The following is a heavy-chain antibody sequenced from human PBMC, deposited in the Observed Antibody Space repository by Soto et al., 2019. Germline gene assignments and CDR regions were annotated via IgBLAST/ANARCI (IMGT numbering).Heavy chain of an antibody. D-gene: IGHD3-3*01. CDR1: GFTFSSYA. Sequence: EVQLLESGGGLVQPGGSLRLSCAASGFTFSSYAMSWVRQAPGKGLEWVSASSGSGGSTYYADSVKGRFTISRDNSKNTLYLQMNSLRAEDTAVYYCAKDLTMQNYDFWSGYYTGFLFDYWGQGTLVTVSS. CDR3: AKDLTMQNYDFWSGYYTGFLFDY. J-gene: IGHJ4*02. V-gene: IGHV3-23*01. CDR2: SSGSGGST.